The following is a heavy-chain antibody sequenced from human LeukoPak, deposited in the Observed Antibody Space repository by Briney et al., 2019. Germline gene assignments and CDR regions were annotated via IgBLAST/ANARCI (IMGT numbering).Heavy chain of an antibody. CDR3: ARDGGGSYHYGMDV. J-gene: IGHJ6*02. CDR1: GGSFSGYY. V-gene: IGHV4-30-4*08. Sequence: SETLSLTCAVYGGSFSGYYWSWIRQPPVKGVEWIGYIYYSGSTYYNPSLKSRVTISVDTSKNQFSLKLSSVTAADTAVYYCARDGGGSYHYGMDVWGQGTTVTVSS. D-gene: IGHD1-26*01. CDR2: IYYSGST.